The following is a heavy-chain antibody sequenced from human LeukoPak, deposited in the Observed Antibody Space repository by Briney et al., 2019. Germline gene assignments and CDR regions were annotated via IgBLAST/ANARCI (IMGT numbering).Heavy chain of an antibody. V-gene: IGHV3-48*03. CDR2: ISTSGSTT. CDR3: ARGALHVFDY. CDR1: GFTFSDYE. Sequence: GGSLRLSCAASGFTFSDYEINWVRQAPGKGLEWISCISTSGSTTYYADSVKGRFTISRDNAKNSLFLQMNTLTTEDTAVYYCARGALHVFDYWGQGTPVTVSS. D-gene: IGHD3-10*02. J-gene: IGHJ4*02.